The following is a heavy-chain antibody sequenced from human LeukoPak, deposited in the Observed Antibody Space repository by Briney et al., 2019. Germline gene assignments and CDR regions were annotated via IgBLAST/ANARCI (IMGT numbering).Heavy chain of an antibody. Sequence: GRSLRLSCAASGFTFSSYGMHWVRQAPGKGLEWVAVISYDGSNKYYADSVKGRFTISRDNSKNTLYLQMNSLRAEDTAVYYCAKNSDRSGYFPHYYYYYYMDVWGKGTTVTVSS. CDR1: GFTFSSYG. V-gene: IGHV3-30*18. D-gene: IGHD3-22*01. J-gene: IGHJ6*03. CDR3: AKNSDRSGYFPHYYYYYYMDV. CDR2: ISYDGSNK.